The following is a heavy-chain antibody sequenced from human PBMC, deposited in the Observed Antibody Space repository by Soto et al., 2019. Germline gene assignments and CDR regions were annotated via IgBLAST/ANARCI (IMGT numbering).Heavy chain of an antibody. CDR2: IYYSGST. Sequence: SETLSLTCTVSGGSISSGGYYWSWIRQHPGKGLEWIGYIYYSGSTYYNPSLKSRVTISVDTSKNQFSLKLSSVTAADTAVYYCASSGEYSSGWYDYHYYGMDVWGQGTTVTVSS. CDR1: GGSISSGGYY. D-gene: IGHD6-19*01. J-gene: IGHJ6*02. V-gene: IGHV4-31*03. CDR3: ASSGEYSSGWYDYHYYGMDV.